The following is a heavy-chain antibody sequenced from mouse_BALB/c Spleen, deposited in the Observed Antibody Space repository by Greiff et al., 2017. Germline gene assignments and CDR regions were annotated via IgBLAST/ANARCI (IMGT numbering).Heavy chain of an antibody. CDR2: IDPANGNT. CDR3: ARGGYGGYFDV. J-gene: IGHJ1*01. V-gene: IGHV14-3*02. Sequence: LQLQQSGAELVKPGASVKLSCTASGFNIKDTYMHWVKQRPEQGLEWIGRIDPANGNTKYDPKFQGKATITADTSSNTAYLQLSRLTSEDTAVYYYARGGYGGYFDVWGAGTTVTVSS. D-gene: IGHD2-2*01. CDR1: GFNIKDTY.